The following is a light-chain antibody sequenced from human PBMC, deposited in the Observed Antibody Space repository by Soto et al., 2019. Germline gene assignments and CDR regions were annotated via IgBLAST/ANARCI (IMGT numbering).Light chain of an antibody. V-gene: IGKV2-30*02. Sequence: DVVMTQSPLSLPVTLGQPASISCRSSQSLVHSDGNTYLNWFHQRPGQSPRRLIYKVSNRDSGVPDRFSGSGSDPDFTLKISGVEAADVGVYYCMQGTHWPPYTFGQGTKLEIK. J-gene: IGKJ2*01. CDR1: QSLVHSDGNTY. CDR3: MQGTHWPPYT. CDR2: KVS.